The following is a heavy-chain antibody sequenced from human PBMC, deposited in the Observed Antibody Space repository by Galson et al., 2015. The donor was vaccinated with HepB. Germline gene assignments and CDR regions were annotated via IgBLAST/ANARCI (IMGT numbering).Heavy chain of an antibody. Sequence: SLRLSCAASGFTFSSYAMSWVRQAPGKGLEWVSAISGSGGSTYYADSVKGRFTISRDNSKNTLYLQMNSLRAEDTAVYYCAKDLAHVVRGYPPRSYWGQGTLVTVSS. V-gene: IGHV3-23*01. J-gene: IGHJ4*02. CDR3: AKDLAHVVRGYPPRSY. CDR2: ISGSGGST. CDR1: GFTFSSYA. D-gene: IGHD3-10*01.